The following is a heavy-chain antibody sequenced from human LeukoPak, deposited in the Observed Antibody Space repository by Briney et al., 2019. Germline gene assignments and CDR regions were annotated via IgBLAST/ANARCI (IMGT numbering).Heavy chain of an antibody. Sequence: GGSLRLSCAASGFTFSSYSMNWVRQAPGKGLEWVSYISSSSSTIYYADSVKGRFTISRDNAKNSLYLQMNSLRAEDTAVYYCARDSGSYNGKNDYWGQGTLVTVSS. J-gene: IGHJ4*02. V-gene: IGHV3-48*04. CDR3: ARDSGSYNGKNDY. CDR2: ISSSSSTI. CDR1: GFTFSSYS. D-gene: IGHD1-26*01.